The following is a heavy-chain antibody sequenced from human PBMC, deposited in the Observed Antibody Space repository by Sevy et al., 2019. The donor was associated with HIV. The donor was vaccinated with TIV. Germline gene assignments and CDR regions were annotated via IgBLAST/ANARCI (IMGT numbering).Heavy chain of an antibody. CDR3: AKDGGSGSGPSAEYFHH. CDR2: ISWNSAFI. J-gene: IGHJ1*01. Sequence: LKISCAASGFSFDDYAMQWVRQAPGKGLEWVSGISWNSAFIGHADSVKGRYTISRDNAKNSLYLQINSLKPEDTAIYYCAKDGGSGSGPSAEYFHHWGQGTLVTVSS. V-gene: IGHV3-9*01. CDR1: GFSFDDYA. D-gene: IGHD6-19*01.